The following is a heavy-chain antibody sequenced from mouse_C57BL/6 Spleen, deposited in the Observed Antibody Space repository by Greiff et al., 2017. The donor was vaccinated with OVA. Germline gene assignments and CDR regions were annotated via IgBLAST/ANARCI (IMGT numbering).Heavy chain of an antibody. CDR2: ISYDGSN. V-gene: IGHV3-6*01. CDR3: ARYFDV. Sequence: EVQLQQSGPGLVKPSQSLSLTCSVTGYSITSGYYWNWIRQFPGNKLEWMGYISYDGSNNYNPSLKNRISITRDTSKNQFFLKLNSVTTEDTATYYCARYFDVWGTGTTVTVSS. CDR1: GYSITSGYY. J-gene: IGHJ1*03.